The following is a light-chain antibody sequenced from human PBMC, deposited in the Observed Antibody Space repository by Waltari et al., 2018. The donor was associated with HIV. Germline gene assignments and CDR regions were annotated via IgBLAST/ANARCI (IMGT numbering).Light chain of an antibody. Sequence: YVLTQPPSVSEAPGKTARITCGGNEIGSKSVHWYQQKPGQAPVQVIYYDNDRPSGIHERCSGTNSGDTATLTISRVGAGDEDDYFCQVWDSGTEQWVLGGGTKLAVL. CDR3: QVWDSGTEQWV. CDR2: YDN. V-gene: IGLV3-21*04. CDR1: EIGSKS. J-gene: IGLJ3*02.